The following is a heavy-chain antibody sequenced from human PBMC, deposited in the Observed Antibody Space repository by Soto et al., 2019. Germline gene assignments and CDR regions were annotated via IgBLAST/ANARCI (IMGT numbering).Heavy chain of an antibody. V-gene: IGHV1-18*01. J-gene: IGHJ6*02. D-gene: IGHD6-19*01. Sequence: GASVQVSCKASGYTFTSYGISWVRQAPGQGLEWMGWISAYNGNTNYAQKLQGRVTMTTDTSTSTAYMELRSLRSDDTAVYYCARDIAVAGPFSTTCYYYYGMDVWGQGTTVTVSS. CDR2: ISAYNGNT. CDR1: GYTFTSYG. CDR3: ARDIAVAGPFSTTCYYYYGMDV.